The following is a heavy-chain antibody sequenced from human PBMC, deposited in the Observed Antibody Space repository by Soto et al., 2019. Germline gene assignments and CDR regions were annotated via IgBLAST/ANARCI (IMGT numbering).Heavy chain of an antibody. J-gene: IGHJ3*02. V-gene: IGHV1-69*12. CDR3: AREVAADGTFREDVFDI. Sequence: QVHLVQSGAEVKKPGSSVKVSCKAPGGTFSNHAINWVRQAPGQGLEWMGRIIPIFTTTNYAQKFQGRVTMTADESTIPAYSELSSLKHDDTAVYYCAREVAADGTFREDVFDIWGQGTLVTVSS. CDR2: IIPIFTTT. D-gene: IGHD6-13*01. CDR1: GGTFSNHA.